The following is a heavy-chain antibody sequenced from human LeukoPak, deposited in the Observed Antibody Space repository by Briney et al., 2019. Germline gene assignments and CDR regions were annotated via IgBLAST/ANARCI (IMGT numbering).Heavy chain of an antibody. V-gene: IGHV4-30-4*08. CDR1: GGSISGSSYY. Sequence: SETLSLTCTVSGGSISGSSYYWGWIRQPPRKGLEWIGYIYYSGSTYYNPSLKSRVTISVDTSKNQFSLKLSSVTAADTAVYYCARDLGEYYFDYWGQGTLVTVSS. CDR3: ARDLGEYYFDY. J-gene: IGHJ4*02. CDR2: IYYSGST.